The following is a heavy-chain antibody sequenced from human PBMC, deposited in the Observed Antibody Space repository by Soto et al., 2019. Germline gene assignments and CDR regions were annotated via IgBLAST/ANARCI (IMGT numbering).Heavy chain of an antibody. CDR1: GGSINNTY. Sequence: KSSETLSLTCTVSGGSINNTYWIWIRQSPGKGLEWIGCSYYSGSTSYNPSLRSRVTISIDTSKTQFSLRLRSVTAADTAVYYRARRQNWNNLFDTWGQGTLVTVSS. J-gene: IGHJ5*02. V-gene: IGHV4-59*08. CDR3: ARRQNWNNLFDT. CDR2: SYYSGST. D-gene: IGHD1-1*01.